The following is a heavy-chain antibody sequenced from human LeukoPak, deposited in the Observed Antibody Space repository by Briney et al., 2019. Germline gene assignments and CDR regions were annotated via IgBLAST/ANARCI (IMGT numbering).Heavy chain of an antibody. CDR1: GFTFNTYW. CDR3: ARTNEYGYDV. J-gene: IGHJ4*02. D-gene: IGHD5-18*01. V-gene: IGHV3-7*03. Sequence: PGGSLRPSCAASGFTFNTYWMTWVRQAPGKGPEWVANIRQDGRETKYVDSVKGRFSISRDNPKNSLYLQMNNLRGEDTAIYYCARTNEYGYDVWGQGTLVTVSS. CDR2: IRQDGRET.